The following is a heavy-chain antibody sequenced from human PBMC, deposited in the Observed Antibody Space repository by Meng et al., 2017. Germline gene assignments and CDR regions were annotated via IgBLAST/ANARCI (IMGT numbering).Heavy chain of an antibody. V-gene: IGHV3-30*04. CDR2: ISYDGSNK. CDR1: GFTFSSYA. CDR3: ARESYSSGPNPTQYFQH. J-gene: IGHJ1*01. Sequence: GSLRPSCSAAGFTFSSYAMHWVRQAPGKGLEWVAVISYDGSNKYYADSVKGRFTISRDNSKNTLYLQMNSLRAEDTAVYYCARESYSSGPNPTQYFQHWGQGTLVTVSS. D-gene: IGHD6-19*01.